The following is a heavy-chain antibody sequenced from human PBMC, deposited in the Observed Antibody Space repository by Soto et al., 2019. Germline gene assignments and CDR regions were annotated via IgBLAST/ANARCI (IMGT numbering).Heavy chain of an antibody. V-gene: IGHV1-69*12. CDR1: GGTFSTYG. D-gene: IGHD2-21*02. CDR3: ARGSCGAYCYSCEYHWFDP. Sequence: QVHLVQSGAEVKKPGYSVKVSCKASGGTFSTYGINWVRQAHGQGLEWMGGIIPIFGTPNYAQKFQGRVTITADESTITACMELSSVRSEYSSVFYCARGSCGAYCYSCEYHWFDPWCQGTLVTVSS. CDR2: IIPIFGTP. J-gene: IGHJ5*02.